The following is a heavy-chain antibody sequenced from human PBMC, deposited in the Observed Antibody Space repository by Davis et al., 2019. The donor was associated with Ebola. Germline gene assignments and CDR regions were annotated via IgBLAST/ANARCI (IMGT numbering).Heavy chain of an antibody. CDR1: GYTFTGYY. J-gene: IGHJ4*02. Sequence: ASVKVSCKASGYTFTGYYMHWVRQAPGQGLEWMGWINPNSGGTNYAQKFQGWVTMTRDTSISTAYMELSRLRSDDTAVYYCARARGSMSPYGSGSYRIRAENYYFDYWGQGTLVTVSS. D-gene: IGHD3-10*01. CDR2: INPNSGGT. CDR3: ARARGSMSPYGSGSYRIRAENYYFDY. V-gene: IGHV1-2*04.